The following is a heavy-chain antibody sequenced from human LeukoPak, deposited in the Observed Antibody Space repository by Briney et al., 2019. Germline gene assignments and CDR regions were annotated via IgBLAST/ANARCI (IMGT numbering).Heavy chain of an antibody. V-gene: IGHV1-8*03. CDR2: MNPNSGNT. Sequence: ASVKVSCKASGYTFTSYDINWERQATGQGLEWMGWMNPNSGNTGYAQKFQGRVTITRNTSISTAYMELSSLRSEDTAVYYCARDSVRDEGDYWGQGTLVTVSS. CDR3: ARDSVRDEGDY. J-gene: IGHJ4*02. D-gene: IGHD2-21*01. CDR1: GYTFTSYD.